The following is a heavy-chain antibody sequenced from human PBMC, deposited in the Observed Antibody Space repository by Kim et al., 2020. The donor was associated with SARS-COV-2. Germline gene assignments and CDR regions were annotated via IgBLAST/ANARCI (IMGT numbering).Heavy chain of an antibody. Sequence: GESLKISCAASGFSFNSYAMSWVRQVPGMGLEWVSGISGSGGSTYYADSVKGRFTISRDNSKNTLYLQVTSLRAEDTAIYYCAKDNTLDRGVSITLDFWGQGTLVTVSS. CDR1: GFSFNSYA. CDR3: AKDNTLDRGVSITLDF. CDR2: ISGSGGST. D-gene: IGHD3-10*01. V-gene: IGHV3-23*01. J-gene: IGHJ4*02.